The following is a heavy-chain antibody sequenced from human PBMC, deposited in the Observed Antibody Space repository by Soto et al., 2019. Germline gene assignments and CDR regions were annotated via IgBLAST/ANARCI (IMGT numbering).Heavy chain of an antibody. CDR3: ARVHSSGWYLSYYYYGMDV. D-gene: IGHD6-19*01. V-gene: IGHV1-8*01. CDR2: MNPNSGNT. J-gene: IGHJ6*02. CDR1: VYTFTSYD. Sequence: XSVKVSCKASVYTFTSYDINWVRQATGQGLEWMGWMNPNSGNTGYAQKFQGRVTMTRNTSISTAYMELSSLRSEDTAVYYCARVHSSGWYLSYYYYGMDVWGQGTTVTVSS.